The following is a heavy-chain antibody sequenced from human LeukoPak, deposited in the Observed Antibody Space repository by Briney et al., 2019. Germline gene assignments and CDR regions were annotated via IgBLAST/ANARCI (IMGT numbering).Heavy chain of an antibody. CDR2: INPNTGGT. V-gene: IGHV1-2*02. D-gene: IGHD2-8*01. CDR1: GYTFTDYY. J-gene: IGHJ4*02. CDR3: ARVYFIDTRHPNTFDF. Sequence: ASVKVSCKASGYTFTDYYFHWVRQAPGQGLEWMGWINPNTGGTNYAQKFQGRVTMTRDTSINTAYIDLSRLRSDDTAVYYCARVYFIDTRHPNTFDFWGQGNLVTVSS.